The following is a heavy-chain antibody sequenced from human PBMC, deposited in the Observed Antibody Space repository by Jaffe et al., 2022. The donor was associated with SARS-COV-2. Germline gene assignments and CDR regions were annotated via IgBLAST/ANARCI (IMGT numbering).Heavy chain of an antibody. CDR3: ARGRGGEFDY. Sequence: QVQLQESGPGLVKPSQTLSLTCTVSGGSISTGTYFWSWIRQPAGKGLEWIGRIYSTGSTNYNPSLQSRATISLDTSQNQFSLKVTSVTAADTAMYYCARGRGGEFDYWGQGTQVTVSS. J-gene: IGHJ4*02. CDR1: GGSISTGTYF. D-gene: IGHD3-10*01. CDR2: IYSTGST. V-gene: IGHV4-61*02.